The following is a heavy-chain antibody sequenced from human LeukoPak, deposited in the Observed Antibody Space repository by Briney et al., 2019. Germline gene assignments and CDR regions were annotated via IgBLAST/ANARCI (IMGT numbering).Heavy chain of an antibody. CDR2: TSYDGSKK. V-gene: IGHV3-30*18. CDR1: GFIFSTYG. J-gene: IGHJ6*02. CDR3: AKDEEGEWLRFPRNYYYGMDV. D-gene: IGHD5-12*01. Sequence: GRSLRLSCAASGFIFSTYGMHWVRQAPGKGLEWVAVTSYDGSKKYCADSVKGRFTISRDNSKNTLYLQMSSLRAEDTAVYYCAKDEEGEWLRFPRNYYYGMDVWGQGTTVTVSS.